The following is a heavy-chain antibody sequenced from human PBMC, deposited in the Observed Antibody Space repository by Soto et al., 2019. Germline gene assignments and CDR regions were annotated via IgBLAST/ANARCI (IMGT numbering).Heavy chain of an antibody. CDR1: GGSISGFF. Sequence: SETLSLTCTVSGGSISGFFWTWVRQPPGMPLEGLGHVAASGSTAYNPSLRSRLSLSLDVSKNRFSLELTSVTAADTATYFCARGGSTHYYYGLDVWGQGATVTVSS. V-gene: IGHV4-4*07. J-gene: IGHJ6*02. CDR3: ARGGSTHYYYGLDV. CDR2: VAASGST.